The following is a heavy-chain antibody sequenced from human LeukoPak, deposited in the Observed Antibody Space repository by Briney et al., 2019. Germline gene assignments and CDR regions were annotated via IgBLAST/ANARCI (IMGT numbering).Heavy chain of an antibody. Sequence: PSETLSLTCAVYGGSFSGYYWSWIRQPPGKGLEWIGEINHSGSTNYNPPLKSRVSISADTSKNEFSLKLRSVTAADTAVYFCARVDTSLVPDAFDIWGQGSMVTVSS. V-gene: IGHV4-34*01. D-gene: IGHD5-18*01. J-gene: IGHJ3*02. CDR1: GGSFSGYY. CDR2: INHSGST. CDR3: ARVDTSLVPDAFDI.